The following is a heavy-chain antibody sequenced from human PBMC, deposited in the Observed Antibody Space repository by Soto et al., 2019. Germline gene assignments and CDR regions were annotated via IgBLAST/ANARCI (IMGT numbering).Heavy chain of an antibody. J-gene: IGHJ4*02. V-gene: IGHV3-30*18. CDR2: IANDGRSE. CDR3: AKDKGRTAIDY. CDR1: GLTFSAAG. Sequence: QVQLVESGGGVVQPGRSLRLSCAASGLTFSAAGMHWVRQAPGKGLEWVAFIANDGRSESYAESVKGRFTISRDNSQNRLYLQMNGLRAEDTAVYYCAKDKGRTAIDYWGQGTLVSVSS.